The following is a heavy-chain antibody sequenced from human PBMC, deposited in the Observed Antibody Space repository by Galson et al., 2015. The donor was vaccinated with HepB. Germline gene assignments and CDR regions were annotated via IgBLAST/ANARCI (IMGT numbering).Heavy chain of an antibody. CDR1: GGSISSYY. CDR2: LYYSGNT. Sequence: ETLSLTCTVSGGSISSYYWSWTRQPPGKGLEWIGYLYYSGNTNYNPSLKSRVTISVDTSKNQFSLRLSSVTAADTAVYYCARGRRYRQALTFDYWGQGTLVTVSS. D-gene: IGHD1-14*01. CDR3: ARGRRYRQALTFDY. V-gene: IGHV4-59*08. J-gene: IGHJ4*02.